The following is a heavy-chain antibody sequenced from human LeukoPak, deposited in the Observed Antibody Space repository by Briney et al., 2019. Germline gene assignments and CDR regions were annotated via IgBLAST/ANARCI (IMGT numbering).Heavy chain of an antibody. D-gene: IGHD3-22*01. CDR2: ISDSGGGT. Sequence: GGSLRLSCEASGFTFSIYAMSWVHQAPGKGLEWVSTISDSGGGTYYADSVKGRFAISRDNSKNTLYLQMNSLRAEDTAIYFCAKRGVYLDYWGQGSLVTVSS. CDR1: GFTFSIYA. V-gene: IGHV3-23*01. CDR3: AKRGVYLDY. J-gene: IGHJ4*02.